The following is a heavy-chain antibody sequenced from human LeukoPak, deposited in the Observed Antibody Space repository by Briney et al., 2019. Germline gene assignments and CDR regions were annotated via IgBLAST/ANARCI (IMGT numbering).Heavy chain of an antibody. CDR2: INSDGSST. CDR3: ARLNTVVTPEDY. J-gene: IGHJ4*02. D-gene: IGHD4-23*01. Sequence: WGSLRLSCAASGFTFSSYWMHWVRQAPGKGLVWVSRINSDGSSTSYADSVKGRFTISRDNAKNTLYLQMNSLRAEDTAVYYCARLNTVVTPEDYWGQGTLVTVSS. CDR1: GFTFSSYW. V-gene: IGHV3-74*01.